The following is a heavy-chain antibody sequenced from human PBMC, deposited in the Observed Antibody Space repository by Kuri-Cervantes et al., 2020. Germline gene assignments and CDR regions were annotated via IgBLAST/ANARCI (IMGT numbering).Heavy chain of an antibody. D-gene: IGHD6-19*01. V-gene: IGHV1-3*01. J-gene: IGHJ4*02. CDR3: ARFYSSGWYTDY. Sequence: YSQKFQGRVTITRNTSASTAYMELSSLRSEDTAVFYCARFYSSGWYTDYWGQGTLVTVSS.